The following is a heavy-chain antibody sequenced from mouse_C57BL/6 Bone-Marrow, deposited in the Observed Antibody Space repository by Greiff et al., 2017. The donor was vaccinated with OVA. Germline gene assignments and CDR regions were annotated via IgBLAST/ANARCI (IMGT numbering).Heavy chain of an antibody. CDR3: ARHGVSYWYFDV. CDR2: INSAGGST. CDR1: EYEFPSHD. V-gene: IGHV5-2*01. Sequence: EVKLMESGGGLVQPGESLKLSCESNEYEFPSHDMSWVRKTPEKRLELVAAINSAGGSTYYPDTMERRFIISRANTKMPLYLQMSSLRSEDTALYYCARHGVSYWYFDVWGTGTTVTVSS. D-gene: IGHD2-2*01. J-gene: IGHJ1*03.